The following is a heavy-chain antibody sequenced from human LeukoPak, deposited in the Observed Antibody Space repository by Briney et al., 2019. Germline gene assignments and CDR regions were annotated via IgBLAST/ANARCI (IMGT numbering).Heavy chain of an antibody. CDR1: GFTFSNYA. D-gene: IGHD6-6*01. CDR2: LSGSGGST. CDR3: ARAGGSIAARLYYYYYMDV. Sequence: GGSLRLSCAASGFTFSNYAMSWVRQAPGKGLEWVSALSGSGGSTYYADSVKGRFTISRDNSKNTLYLQMNSLRAEDTAVYYCARAGGSIAARLYYYYYMDVWGKGTTVTVSS. J-gene: IGHJ6*03. V-gene: IGHV3-23*01.